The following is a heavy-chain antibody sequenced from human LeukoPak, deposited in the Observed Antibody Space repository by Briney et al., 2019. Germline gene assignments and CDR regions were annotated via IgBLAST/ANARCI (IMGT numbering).Heavy chain of an antibody. CDR3: AKDLVRNIVVVVAAFDY. V-gene: IGHV3-23*01. Sequence: GGSLRLSCAASGFTFSSYAMSWVRQAPGKGLEWVSAISGSGGSTYYADSVKGRFTISRDNSKNTLYLQMNSLRAEDTAVYYCAKDLVRNIVVVVAAFDYWGQGTLVTVSS. J-gene: IGHJ4*02. D-gene: IGHD2-15*01. CDR2: ISGSGGST. CDR1: GFTFSSYA.